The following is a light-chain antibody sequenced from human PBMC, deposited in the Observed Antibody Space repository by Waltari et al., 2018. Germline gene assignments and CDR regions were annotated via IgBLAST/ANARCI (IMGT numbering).Light chain of an antibody. CDR2: RDD. CDR1: NSNIGAGYD. CDR3: QSFDSGLSAVL. J-gene: IGLJ2*01. Sequence: QSVLTQPPSVSGAPGQRVTISCTGSNSNIGAGYDVHWYQQLPGSAPKLLIYRDDNRPSGAPGRFSGSKSGTSASLSVTGLRAEDEADYFCQSFDSGLSAVLFGGGTKLTVL. V-gene: IGLV1-40*01.